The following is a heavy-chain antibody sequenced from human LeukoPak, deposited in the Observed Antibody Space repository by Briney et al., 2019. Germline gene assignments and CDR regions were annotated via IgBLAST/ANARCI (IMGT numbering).Heavy chain of an antibody. CDR1: GYSFTSYW. CDR2: IYPGDSDT. V-gene: IGHV5-51*01. Sequence: GESLKISCKGSGYSFTSYWIGWVRQMPGKGLEWMGIIYPGDSDTRYSPSFQGQVTISADKSISTAYLQWSSLKASDTAMYYCARIGSGSYYNEGDAFDIWGQGTMVTVSS. D-gene: IGHD3-10*01. CDR3: ARIGSGSYYNEGDAFDI. J-gene: IGHJ3*02.